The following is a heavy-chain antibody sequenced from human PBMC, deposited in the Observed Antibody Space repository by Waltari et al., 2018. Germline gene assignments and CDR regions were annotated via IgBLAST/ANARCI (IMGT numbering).Heavy chain of an antibody. CDR3: ARHMDEFYYYYGMDV. CDR2: IYPVDSDT. V-gene: IGHV5-51*01. CDR1: GYSFTSYW. D-gene: IGHD2-2*03. J-gene: IGHJ6*02. Sequence: EVQLVQSGAEVKKPGESLKISCKGSGYSFTSYWIGWVRQRPGKGLELMGSIYPVDSDTRSSPAFQGQVTISADKSISTAYLQWSSLKASDTAMYYCARHMDEFYYYYGMDVWGQGTTVTVSS.